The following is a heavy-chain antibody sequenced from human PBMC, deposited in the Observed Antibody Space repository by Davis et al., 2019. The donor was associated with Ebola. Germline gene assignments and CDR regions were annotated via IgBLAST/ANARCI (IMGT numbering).Heavy chain of an antibody. CDR3: ARGLVAGTLRIDY. CDR2: INPNSGGT. CDR1: GYTFTGYY. Sequence: ASVKVSCKASGYTFTGYYMHWVRQAPGQGLEWMGWINPNSGGTNYAQKFQGRVTMTRDTSISTAYMELSRLRSDDTAVYYCARGLVAGTLRIDYWGQGTLVTVSS. V-gene: IGHV1-2*02. D-gene: IGHD6-19*01. J-gene: IGHJ4*02.